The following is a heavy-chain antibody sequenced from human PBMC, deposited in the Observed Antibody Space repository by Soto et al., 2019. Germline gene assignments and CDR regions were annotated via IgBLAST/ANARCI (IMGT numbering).Heavy chain of an antibody. CDR1: GFTFSSYG. V-gene: IGHV3-33*01. Sequence: PGGSLRLSCAASGFTFSSYGMHWVRQAPGKGLEWVAVIWYDGSNKYYADSVKGRFTISRDNSKNTLYLQMNSLRAEDTAVYYCASRADRYCSGGSCWADAFDIWGQGTMVTVSS. CDR2: IWYDGSNK. CDR3: ASRADRYCSGGSCWADAFDI. J-gene: IGHJ3*02. D-gene: IGHD2-15*01.